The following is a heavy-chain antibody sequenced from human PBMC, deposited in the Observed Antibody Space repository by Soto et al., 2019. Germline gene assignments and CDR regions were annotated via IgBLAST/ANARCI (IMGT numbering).Heavy chain of an antibody. CDR3: AALPLYSSSRHY. Sequence: SVKVSCKASGFTFTSSAVRWVRQARGQRLEWIGWIVVGSGNTNYAQKFQERVTITRDMSTSTAYMELSSLRSEDTAVYYCAALPLYSSSRHYWGQGTLVTVSS. CDR1: GFTFTSSA. D-gene: IGHD6-13*01. CDR2: IVVGSGNT. J-gene: IGHJ4*02. V-gene: IGHV1-58*01.